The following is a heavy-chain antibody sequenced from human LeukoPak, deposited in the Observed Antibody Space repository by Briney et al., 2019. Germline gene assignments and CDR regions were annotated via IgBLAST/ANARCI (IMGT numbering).Heavy chain of an antibody. CDR2: ISTSGII. D-gene: IGHD3-10*01. CDR1: GFTISNYN. Sequence: GGSLRLSCAASGFTISNYNMDWVRQAPGKGLEWISYISTSGIIYYADSVRGRFTISRDNAKNSLYLQMNSLRDEDTAVYYCARDDPNWDPSSYYFDSWGQGVLVAVSS. J-gene: IGHJ4*02. V-gene: IGHV3-48*02. CDR3: ARDDPNWDPSSYYFDS.